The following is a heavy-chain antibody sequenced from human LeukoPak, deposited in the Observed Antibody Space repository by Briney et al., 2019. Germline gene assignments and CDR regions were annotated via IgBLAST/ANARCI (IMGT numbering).Heavy chain of an antibody. CDR3: AKGKYCSSTSCYPPYYYYYMDV. Sequence: GGSLRLSCAASGFTFSSYSMNWVRQAPGKGLEWVSYISSSSSTIYYADSVKGRFTISRDNAKNSLYLQMSSLRAEDTAVYYCAKGKYCSSTSCYPPYYYYYMDVWGKGTTVTVSS. J-gene: IGHJ6*03. CDR1: GFTFSSYS. D-gene: IGHD2-2*01. CDR2: ISSSSSTI. V-gene: IGHV3-48*01.